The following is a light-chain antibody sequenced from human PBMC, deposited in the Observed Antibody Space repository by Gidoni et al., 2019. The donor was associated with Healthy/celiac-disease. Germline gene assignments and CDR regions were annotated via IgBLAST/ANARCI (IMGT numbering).Light chain of an antibody. CDR2: ENN. Sequence: DSGQKVTISCSGSSSNIGNNYVSWYQQLPGTAPKLLIYENNKRPSGIPDRFSGSKSGTSATLGITGLQTGDEADYYCGTWDSRLSAVVFGGGTKLTVL. J-gene: IGLJ2*01. CDR3: GTWDSRLSAVV. V-gene: IGLV1-51*02. CDR1: SSNIGNNY.